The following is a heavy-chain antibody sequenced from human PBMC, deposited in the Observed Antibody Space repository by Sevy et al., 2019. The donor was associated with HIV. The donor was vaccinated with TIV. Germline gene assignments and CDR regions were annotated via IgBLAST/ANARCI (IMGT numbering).Heavy chain of an antibody. V-gene: IGHV3-21*01. CDR3: ARYVGVTMVRGVIRDCYDGMDV. D-gene: IGHD3-10*01. CDR1: GFTFSSYS. CDR2: ISSSSSYI. J-gene: IGHJ6*02. Sequence: GGSLRLSCAASGFTFSSYSMNWVRQAPGKGLEWVSSISSSSSYIYYADSVKGRFTISRDNPKNSLYLQMNSLRAEDTGVYYCARYVGVTMVRGVIRDCYDGMDVWGQGTTVTVSS.